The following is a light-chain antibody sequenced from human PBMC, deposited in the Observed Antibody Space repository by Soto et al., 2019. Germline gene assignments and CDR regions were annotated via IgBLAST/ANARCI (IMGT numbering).Light chain of an antibody. CDR1: QSINSW. CDR2: KAS. J-gene: IGKJ1*01. CDR3: QQYTTYSRT. V-gene: IGKV1-5*03. Sequence: DIQMTQSPSTLSASVGDRVTITCRASQSINSWLAWYQQKPGKAPKLLIYKASSLESGVPSRFSGSGSGTEFTLTISSLQPDDSATYYCQQYTTYSRTFGQGTKVEIK.